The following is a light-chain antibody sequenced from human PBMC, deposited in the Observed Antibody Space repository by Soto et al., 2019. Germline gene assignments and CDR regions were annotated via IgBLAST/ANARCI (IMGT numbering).Light chain of an antibody. CDR3: HQCCSWPHT. CDR1: QSVSTY. Sequence: EIVLTQSPATLSLSPGERATLSCRASQSVSTYLGWYQEKPRQPPRLLISEASNRATGIPPRFSGRGSGTDLALTICSLETEDLAVYFCHQCCSWPHTFVQGTKLEI. J-gene: IGKJ2*01. CDR2: EAS. V-gene: IGKV3-11*01.